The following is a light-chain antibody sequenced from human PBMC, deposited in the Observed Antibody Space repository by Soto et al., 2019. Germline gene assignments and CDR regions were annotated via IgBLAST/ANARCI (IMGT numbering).Light chain of an antibody. CDR1: ESIGRY. J-gene: IGKJ2*01. V-gene: IGKV1-5*03. CDR3: QQYNSYLYA. Sequence: IQMTQSPSTLSASVGDRVTITCRARESIGRYLAWYQQKPGQAPKLLIYKASTLESGVPSRFSGSGSGTEFTLTISSLQPDDFAAYYCQQYNSYLYAFGQGTKLEIK. CDR2: KAS.